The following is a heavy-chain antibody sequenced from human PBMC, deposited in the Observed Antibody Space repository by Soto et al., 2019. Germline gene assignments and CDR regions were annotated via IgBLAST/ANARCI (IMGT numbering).Heavy chain of an antibody. V-gene: IGHV3-74*01. CDR1: GLSVSNYW. CDR2: SNSDDTSS. D-gene: IGHD2-21*01. Sequence: GGSLRLSWAASGLSVSNYWMHWVRQTLGKGRVRVSRSNSDDTSSSYADSVKGRFTISRDNAKNTLYLQIICFRAEDFGVYYCSTFSPQRCYYYLVYARQGT. J-gene: IGHJ4*02. CDR3: STFSPQRCYYYLVY.